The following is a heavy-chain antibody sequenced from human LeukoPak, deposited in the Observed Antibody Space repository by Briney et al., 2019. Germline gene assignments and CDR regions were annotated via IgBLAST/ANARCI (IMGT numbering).Heavy chain of an antibody. Sequence: GGSLRLSCVASGFTFISYAMNWVRQAPGKGLEWVSGISGSDASTHYADSVKGRFTISRDNSKSTLYLQMNSLRADDTAVYYCAKETYSSGWYGWFDPWGQGTLATVSS. CDR3: AKETYSSGWYGWFDP. CDR1: GFTFISYA. V-gene: IGHV3-23*01. J-gene: IGHJ5*02. D-gene: IGHD6-19*01. CDR2: ISGSDAST.